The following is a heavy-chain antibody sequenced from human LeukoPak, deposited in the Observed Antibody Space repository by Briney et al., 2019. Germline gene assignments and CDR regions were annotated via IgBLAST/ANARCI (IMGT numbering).Heavy chain of an antibody. CDR2: IYYSGST. D-gene: IGHD2-21*01. V-gene: IGHV4-59*11. CDR1: GGSISSHY. CDR3: ARGVVIAPQTFDY. J-gene: IGHJ4*02. Sequence: SETLSLTCTVSGGSISSHYWSWIRQPPGKGLEWIGYIYYSGSTNYNSSLKSRVTILVDTSKNQFSLKLSSVTAADTAVYYCARGVVIAPQTFDYWGQGTLVTVSS.